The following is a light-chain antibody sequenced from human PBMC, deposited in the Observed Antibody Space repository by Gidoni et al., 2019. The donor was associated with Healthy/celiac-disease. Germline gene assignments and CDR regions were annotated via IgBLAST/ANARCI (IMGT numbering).Light chain of an antibody. CDR3: QQLGGGALT. CDR2: EAS. Sequence: DIQMTPSPSSLSASVGDRVTITCQASQDISNYLNWYQQKPGKAPKLLIYEASNLETGVPSRFSGSGSGTDFTFTISSLQPEDIATYYCQQLGGGALTFGGGTKVEIK. J-gene: IGKJ4*01. V-gene: IGKV1-33*01. CDR1: QDISNY.